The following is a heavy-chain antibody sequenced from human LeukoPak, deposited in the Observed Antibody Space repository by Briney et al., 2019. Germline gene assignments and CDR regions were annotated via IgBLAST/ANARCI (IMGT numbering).Heavy chain of an antibody. CDR2: IYYSGST. J-gene: IGHJ4*02. V-gene: IGHV4-31*03. D-gene: IGHD3-10*01. CDR1: GGSISSGGYY. Sequence: PSETLSLTCTVSGGSISSGGYYWSWIRQHPGQGLEWIVYIYYSGSTYYNPSLKSRVTISVDTSKNQFSLKLSSVTAADTAVYYCARAPGGWFGELLFPYYFDYWGQGTLVTVSS. CDR3: ARAPGGWFGELLFPYYFDY.